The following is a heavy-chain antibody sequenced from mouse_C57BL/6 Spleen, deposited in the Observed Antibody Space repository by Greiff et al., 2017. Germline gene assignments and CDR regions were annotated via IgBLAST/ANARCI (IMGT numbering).Heavy chain of an antibody. CDR3: ARSGGNFPWFAY. D-gene: IGHD2-1*01. J-gene: IGHJ3*01. CDR1: GYTFTDYN. V-gene: IGHV1-18*01. CDR2: INPNNGGT. Sequence: VQLQQSGPELVKPGASVKIPCKASGYTFTDYNMDWVKQSHGKSLEWIGDINPNNGGTIYNQKFKGKATLTVDKSSSTAYMELRSLTSEDTAVCYCARSGGNFPWFAYWGQGTLVTVSA.